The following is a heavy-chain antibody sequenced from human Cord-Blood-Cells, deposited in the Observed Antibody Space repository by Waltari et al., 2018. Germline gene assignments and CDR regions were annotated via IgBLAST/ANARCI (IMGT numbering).Heavy chain of an antibody. J-gene: IGHJ6*03. CDR3: AHRLGTGESYYYYYMDV. Sequence: QITLKESGPTLVKPTQTLTLTCTFSGFSLSTSGVGVGWIRQPPGKALEWLALIYWDDDKRYSPSLKSRLTITKDTSKNQVVLTMTNMDPVDTATYYCAHRLGTGESYYYYYMDVWGKGTTVTVSS. CDR1: GFSLSTSGVG. D-gene: IGHD7-27*01. V-gene: IGHV2-5*02. CDR2: IYWDDDK.